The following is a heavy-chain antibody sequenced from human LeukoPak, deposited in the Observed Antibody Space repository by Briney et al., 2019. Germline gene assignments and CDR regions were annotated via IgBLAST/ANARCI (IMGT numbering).Heavy chain of an antibody. V-gene: IGHV3-23*01. CDR3: AKRSRDGYNGLDY. Sequence: GGSLRLSCAASGFTFSSYGMSWVRQAPGKGLEWVSAISGSGERTYYADSVKGRFTISRDNSKNTLYLQMNSLRAEDTAVYYCAKRSRDGYNGLDYWGQGTLVTISS. CDR2: ISGSGERT. J-gene: IGHJ4*02. CDR1: GFTFSSYG. D-gene: IGHD5-24*01.